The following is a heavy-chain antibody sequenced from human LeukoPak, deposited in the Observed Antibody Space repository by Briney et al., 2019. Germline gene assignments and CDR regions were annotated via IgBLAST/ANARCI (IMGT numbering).Heavy chain of an antibody. Sequence: GPSVKVSCKASGYTFTSYYMHWVRQAPGQGLEWMGWFNPNSGGTNYAQKFQGRVTMTRDTSISTAYMELSRLRSDDTAVYYCSTVGGASGSYDDAIEIWGEERMVTVFS. CDR3: STVGGASGSYDDAIEI. CDR2: FNPNSGGT. D-gene: IGHD1-26*01. J-gene: IGHJ3*02. CDR1: GYTFTSYY. V-gene: IGHV1-2*02.